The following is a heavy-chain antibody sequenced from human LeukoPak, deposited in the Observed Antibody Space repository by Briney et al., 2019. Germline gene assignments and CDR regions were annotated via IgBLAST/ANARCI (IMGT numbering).Heavy chain of an antibody. V-gene: IGHV5-51*01. CDR1: GYSFTNYW. CDR2: FSPGDSDT. CDR3: GRGGYSGYEFHY. J-gene: IGHJ4*02. D-gene: IGHD5-12*01. Sequence: GESLQISCQGSGYSFTNYWIGWVRQMPGKDLEWMGIFSPGDSDTRYSPSFQGQVTMSADKSISTAYLQWSSLKASDSAMYYCGRGGYSGYEFHYWGQGTLVTVSS.